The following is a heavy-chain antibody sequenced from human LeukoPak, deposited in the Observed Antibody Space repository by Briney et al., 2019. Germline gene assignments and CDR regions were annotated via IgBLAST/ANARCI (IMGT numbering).Heavy chain of an antibody. CDR2: INPNSGGT. Sequence: ASVKVSCKASGYTFTSYDINWVRQATGQGLEWMGWINPNSGGTNYAQKFQGRVTMTRDTSISTAYMELSSLRSEDTAVYYCARGFIVGATRRDLDYWGQGTLVTVSS. J-gene: IGHJ4*02. V-gene: IGHV1-2*02. CDR3: ARGFIVGATRRDLDY. CDR1: GYTFTSYD. D-gene: IGHD1-26*01.